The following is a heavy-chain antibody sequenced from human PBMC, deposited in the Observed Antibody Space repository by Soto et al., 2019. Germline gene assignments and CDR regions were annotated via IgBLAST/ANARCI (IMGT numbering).Heavy chain of an antibody. CDR3: ARGITIFGVVIQDAFDI. J-gene: IGHJ3*02. D-gene: IGHD3-3*01. CDR2: IYYSGST. Sequence: QVQLQESGPGLVKPSQTLSLTCTVSGGSISSGGYYWSWIRQHPGKGLEWIGYIYYSGSTYCNPSLKSRVTISVDTSKNQFSLKLSSVTAADTAVYYCARGITIFGVVIQDAFDIWGQGTMVTVSS. CDR1: GGSISSGGYY. V-gene: IGHV4-31*03.